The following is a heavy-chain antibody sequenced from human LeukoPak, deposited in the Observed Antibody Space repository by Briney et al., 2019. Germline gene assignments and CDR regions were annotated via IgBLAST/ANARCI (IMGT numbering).Heavy chain of an antibody. Sequence: PGRSLRLSCVASGFTFSSYSMHWVRQAPGKGLEWVAVMSHDGINKYCADSVKGRFTISRDISKDTLYLQMNSLRAEDTAVYYCARDNFQHGGDNYGSHYFYYWGQGTLVAVSS. J-gene: IGHJ4*02. CDR1: GFTFSSYS. CDR2: MSHDGINK. CDR3: ARDNFQHGGDNYGSHYFYY. V-gene: IGHV3-30*04. D-gene: IGHD5-18*01.